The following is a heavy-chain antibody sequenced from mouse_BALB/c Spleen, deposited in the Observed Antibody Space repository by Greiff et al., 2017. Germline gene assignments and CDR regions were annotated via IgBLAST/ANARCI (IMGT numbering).Heavy chain of an antibody. D-gene: IGHD2-14*01. CDR3: ASGEVRRDYAMDY. CDR1: GYTFSSYW. CDR2: ILPGSGST. J-gene: IGHJ4*01. V-gene: IGHV1-9*01. Sequence: QVQLKQSGAELMKPGASVKISCKATGYTFSSYWIEWVKQRPGHGLEWIGEILPGSGSTNYNEKFKGKATFTADTSSNTAYMQLSSLTSEDSAVYYCASGEVRRDYAMDYWGQGTSVTVSS.